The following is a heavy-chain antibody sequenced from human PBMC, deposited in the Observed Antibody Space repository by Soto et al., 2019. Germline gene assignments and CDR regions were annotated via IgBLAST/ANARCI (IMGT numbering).Heavy chain of an antibody. CDR1: GFTFSNYW. V-gene: IGHV3-13*01. CDR3: GRGLRYGDYAS. J-gene: IGHJ5*02. CDR2: IGTTADT. D-gene: IGHD4-17*01. Sequence: GGSLRLSCAASGFTFSNYWMHWVRQATGKGLEWVSSIGTTADTYYPDSVKGRFTISRENAKNSLYLEMNSLTVEDTALYYCGRGLRYGDYASWGQGTLVTVSS.